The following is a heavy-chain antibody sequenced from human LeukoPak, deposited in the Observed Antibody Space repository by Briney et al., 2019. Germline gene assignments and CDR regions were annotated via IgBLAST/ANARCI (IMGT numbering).Heavy chain of an antibody. Sequence: GGSLRLSCAASGFXFNNYWIHWVRQAPGKGLVWVSCINSDGSSTKYADSVKGRFTISRDNAKNSLYLQMNSLRAEDTAVYYCARDRLWFGEPNFDNWGQGTLVTVSS. CDR2: INSDGSST. CDR3: ARDRLWFGEPNFDN. D-gene: IGHD3-10*01. CDR1: GFXFNNYW. V-gene: IGHV3-74*03. J-gene: IGHJ4*02.